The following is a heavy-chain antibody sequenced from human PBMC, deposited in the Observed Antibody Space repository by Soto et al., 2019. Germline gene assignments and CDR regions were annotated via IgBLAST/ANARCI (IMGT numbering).Heavy chain of an antibody. V-gene: IGHV3-73*02. CDR2: IRSRANNFAT. CDR1: GFIFSGSA. D-gene: IGHD2-2*02. Sequence: EVQLVESGGGLVQPGGSLKLSCAASGFIFSGSAIHWVRQASGKGLEWVGRIRSRANNFATSSAASVKGRFTVSRDDSKNTACLQMNLLKPADTVGYYCARGQAAAIGDYYYHGMDAWGQETTVTFSS. J-gene: IGHJ6*02. CDR3: ARGQAAAIGDYYYHGMDA.